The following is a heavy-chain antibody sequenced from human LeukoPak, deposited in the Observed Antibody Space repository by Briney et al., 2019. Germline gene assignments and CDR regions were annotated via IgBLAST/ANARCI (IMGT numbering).Heavy chain of an antibody. CDR3: ARQQDATNPGY. Sequence: ASVKVSCKASGYTFTNYYMHWVRQAPGQGLEWMGIINPSGASTGYAQKFQGRVTMTWDTSTSTVYMGLSSLRSEDTAIYYCARQQDATNPGYWGQGTLVTVSS. CDR1: GYTFTNYY. CDR2: INPSGAST. J-gene: IGHJ4*02. D-gene: IGHD1/OR15-1a*01. V-gene: IGHV1-46*01.